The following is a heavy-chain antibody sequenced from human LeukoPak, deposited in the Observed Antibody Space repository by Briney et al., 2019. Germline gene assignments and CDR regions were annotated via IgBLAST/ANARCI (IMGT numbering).Heavy chain of an antibody. J-gene: IGHJ4*02. Sequence: GASVKVSCKASGYTYTTYAINWVRQAPGQGPEWMGWINTNTGNPTFAPGFTGRFVFSLDTSVSTAYLQISGLKAADTAVYYCARADRFGEFYYWGQGTLVTVSS. CDR2: INTNTGNP. V-gene: IGHV7-4-1*02. CDR1: GYTYTTYA. CDR3: ARADRFGEFYY. D-gene: IGHD3-10*01.